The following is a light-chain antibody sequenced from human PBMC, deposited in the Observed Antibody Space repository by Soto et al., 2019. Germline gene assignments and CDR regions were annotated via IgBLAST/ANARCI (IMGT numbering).Light chain of an antibody. CDR2: DAS. CDR3: QPRCNWPLRST. J-gene: IGKJ2*01. V-gene: IGKV3-11*01. CDR1: QSVSSY. Sequence: EIVLTQSPATLSLSPGERATLSCRASQSVSSYLAWYQQKPGQSPRLLISDASNRAPGIPARFSGSGIGTDFTLNSRSLEPEVFAVYYCQPRCNWPLRSTFGEGTNLEIK.